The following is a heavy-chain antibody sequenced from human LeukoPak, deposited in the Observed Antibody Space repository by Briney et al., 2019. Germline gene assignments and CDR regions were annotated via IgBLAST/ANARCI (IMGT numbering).Heavy chain of an antibody. J-gene: IGHJ4*02. Sequence: ASVKVSCKASGYTFTNDDISWGRQATGQGLEWIGKMNPNSGNTGYAQKFQGRVTMTRSTSVSTVHMELNSLTSEDTAVYFCARNASGTGYTAWGQGTLVTVSS. CDR3: ARNASGTGYTA. CDR1: GYTFTNDD. V-gene: IGHV1-8*01. D-gene: IGHD3-9*01. CDR2: MNPNSGNT.